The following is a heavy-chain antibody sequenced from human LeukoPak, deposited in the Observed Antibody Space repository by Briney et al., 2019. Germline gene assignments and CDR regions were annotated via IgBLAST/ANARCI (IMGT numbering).Heavy chain of an antibody. J-gene: IGHJ4*02. D-gene: IGHD3-3*01. CDR3: ARSVSATLWSGYYIDY. CDR1: GDSISSGGYS. V-gene: IGHV4-30-2*01. CDR2: IYHSGSP. Sequence: SETLSLTCTVSGDSISSGGYSWGWIRQPPGKGLEWIGYIYHSGSPSYNPSLKSRVTISVDKSNNRFSLKLSSVTAADTAVYYCARSVSATLWSGYYIDYWGQGTLVTVSS.